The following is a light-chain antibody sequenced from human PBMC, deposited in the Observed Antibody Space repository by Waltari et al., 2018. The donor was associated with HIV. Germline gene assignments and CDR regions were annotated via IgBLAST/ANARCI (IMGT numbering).Light chain of an antibody. CDR3: ATWDISLSAVV. Sequence: QAGLTQPPSVSKGMRQTATLTCPGNSNNVGNQGAAWLQQHQGHPPKHLSYRDNKRPSGISERFSASRSGNTASLTITGVQPEDEADYFCATWDISLSAVVFGGGTTLTVL. V-gene: IGLV10-54*04. J-gene: IGLJ2*01. CDR2: RDN. CDR1: SNNVGNQG.